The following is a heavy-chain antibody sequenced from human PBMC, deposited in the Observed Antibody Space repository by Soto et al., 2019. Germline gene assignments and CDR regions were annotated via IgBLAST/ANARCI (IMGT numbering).Heavy chain of an antibody. Sequence: ASVKVSCKASGYTFIGYYMHWVRQAPGQGPEWMGWINPKSGGTNYAQKFQDRVTMTRDRSLSTAYMELRRLRSDDTAVYYCASTYYYGSGSYSNFYGMDVWGQGTTVTVSS. V-gene: IGHV1-2*02. CDR1: GYTFIGYY. J-gene: IGHJ6*02. CDR2: INPKSGGT. D-gene: IGHD3-10*01. CDR3: ASTYYYGSGSYSNFYGMDV.